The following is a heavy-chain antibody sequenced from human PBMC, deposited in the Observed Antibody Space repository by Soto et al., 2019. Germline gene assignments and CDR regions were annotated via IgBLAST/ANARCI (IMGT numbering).Heavy chain of an antibody. CDR2: ISGSGGST. Sequence: EVQLLDSGGGLVQPGGSLRLSCAASGFTFSSYGMTWVRQAPGKGLEWVSAISGSGGSTYYAHSVKGRFTISRDNSKNSLYLQMNSLRAEDTAVYYCATNLHWNPATATDYWGQGTLVYVSS. CDR1: GFTFSSYG. CDR3: ATNLHWNPATATDY. V-gene: IGHV3-23*01. D-gene: IGHD1-1*01. J-gene: IGHJ4*02.